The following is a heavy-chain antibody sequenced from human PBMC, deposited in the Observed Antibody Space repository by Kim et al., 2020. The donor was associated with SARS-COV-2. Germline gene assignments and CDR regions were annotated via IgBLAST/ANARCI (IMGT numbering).Heavy chain of an antibody. J-gene: IGHJ3*02. D-gene: IGHD2-8*01. CDR3: AHRSSLKGVFDI. Sequence: SGPTLVKPTQTLTLTCTCSGFLVASTGVGVGWIRQPPGNALEWLALIYWDDDSRYSPSLKDRLTITKDTSKNQVLLTVTNVDPVDTATYYCAHRSSLKGVFDIWGQGTMVTVSS. CDR2: IYWDDDS. V-gene: IGHV2-5*02. CDR1: GFLVASTGVG.